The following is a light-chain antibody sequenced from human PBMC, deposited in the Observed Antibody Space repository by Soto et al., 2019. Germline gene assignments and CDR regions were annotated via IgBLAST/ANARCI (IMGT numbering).Light chain of an antibody. Sequence: DVVMTQFPLSLPVTLRQPASISCRSSQSLVYSDGNTFLSWYHQRPGQSPRRLIYKVSNRDSGIPYRFSGSGSDTDFILRISRVDAEDVGVYYCMQGTHWPPIFGPGTKVEIK. CDR3: MQGTHWPPI. J-gene: IGKJ3*01. V-gene: IGKV2-30*01. CDR1: QSLVYSDGNTF. CDR2: KVS.